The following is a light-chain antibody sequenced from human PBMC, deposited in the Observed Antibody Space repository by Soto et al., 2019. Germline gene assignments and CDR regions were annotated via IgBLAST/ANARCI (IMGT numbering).Light chain of an antibody. CDR3: QAYDYSLTAFV. V-gene: IGLV1-40*01. CDR2: GNR. Sequence: QSVLTQPPSVSGAPGQRVTISCTGNNSNLGAGYDVHWYQQLPGAAPKLVVFGNRNRPSGVPERFSGSKSGTSASLAITGLQPEDEADYYCQAYDYSLTAFVFGVGTKLTVL. CDR1: NSNLGAGYD. J-gene: IGLJ3*02.